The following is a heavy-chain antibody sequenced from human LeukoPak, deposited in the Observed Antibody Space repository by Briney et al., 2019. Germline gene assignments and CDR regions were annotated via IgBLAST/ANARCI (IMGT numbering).Heavy chain of an antibody. CDR1: GGSLSTYY. J-gene: IGHJ4*02. V-gene: IGHV4-59*01. D-gene: IGHD1-26*01. CDR3: ARGIGSYLPIGY. CDR2: IYYSGST. Sequence: SETLSLTCTVSGGSLSTYYWSWIRQPPGKGLEWIGYIYYSGSTNYNPSLKSRVTISVDTSKNQFSLKLSSVTAADTAVYYCARGIGSYLPIGYWGQGTLVTVSS.